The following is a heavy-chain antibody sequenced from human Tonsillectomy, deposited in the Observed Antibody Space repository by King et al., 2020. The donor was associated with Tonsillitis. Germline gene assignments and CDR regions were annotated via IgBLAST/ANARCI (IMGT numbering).Heavy chain of an antibody. Sequence: VQLQESGPGLVKPSQTLSLTCTVSGASISSGDDYWSWIRQPPGKGLEWIGDIYYSGNTYYNPSLKSRVTISVDTSKNQFSLKLSSVTAADTAVYYCARDQAIGSPFDCWGQGTLVTVSS. CDR3: ARDQAIGSPFDC. J-gene: IGHJ4*02. CDR2: IYYSGNT. V-gene: IGHV4-30-4*01. D-gene: IGHD1-26*01. CDR1: GASISSGDDY.